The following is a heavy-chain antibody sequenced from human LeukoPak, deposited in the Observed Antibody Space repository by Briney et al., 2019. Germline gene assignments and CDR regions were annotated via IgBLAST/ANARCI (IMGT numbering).Heavy chain of an antibody. CDR2: ISWNSGSI. CDR1: GFTFDDYA. J-gene: IGHJ4*02. V-gene: IGHV3-9*01. D-gene: IGHD3-22*01. CDR3: AKDYYDSSGPFDY. Sequence: PGGSLRLSCAASGFTFDDYAMHWVRQAPGKGLEWVSGISWNSGSIGYVDSVKGRFTISRDNAKNSLYLQMNSLRAEDTALYYCAKDYYDSSGPFDYWGQGTLVTVSS.